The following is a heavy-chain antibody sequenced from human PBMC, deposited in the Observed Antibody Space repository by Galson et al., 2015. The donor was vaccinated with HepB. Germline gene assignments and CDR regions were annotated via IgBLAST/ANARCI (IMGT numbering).Heavy chain of an antibody. CDR2: INAGNGNT. D-gene: IGHD3-10*01. CDR1: GYTFTSYA. J-gene: IGHJ3*02. Sequence: SVKVSCKASGYTFTSYAMHWVRQAPGQRLEWMGWINAGNGNTKYSQKFQGRVTITRDTSASTAYMELSSLRSEDTAVYYCARVIWFGEPHFDIWGQGTMVTVSS. CDR3: ARVIWFGEPHFDI. V-gene: IGHV1-3*01.